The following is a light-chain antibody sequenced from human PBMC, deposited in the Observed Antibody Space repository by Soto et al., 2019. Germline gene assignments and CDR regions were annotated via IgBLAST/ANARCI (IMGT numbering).Light chain of an antibody. Sequence: DIQMTQSPSSLSASVGDRVTITCRANQSISNYLNWYQKKPGKAPKVLIYAASALQRGVPSRFSSSGAGTDFRLTISSLQPEDFATYFCHQSDSAPVTFGGGTQVDIK. CDR3: HQSDSAPVT. CDR1: QSISNY. CDR2: AAS. J-gene: IGKJ4*01. V-gene: IGKV1-39*01.